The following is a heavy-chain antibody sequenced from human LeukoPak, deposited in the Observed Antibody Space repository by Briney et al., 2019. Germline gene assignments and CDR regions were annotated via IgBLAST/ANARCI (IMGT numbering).Heavy chain of an antibody. D-gene: IGHD6-19*01. Sequence: GPTLVNPTQPLTLTCTSSGFSLTTIGVSVGWVRQPPGKALEWLALTCWDDDKRYGPSLQSRLAITKDTSKNRVVLSMTNMDPVDTATYYCAHKHSAVGAFDYWGQGILVTVSS. J-gene: IGHJ4*02. CDR3: AHKHSAVGAFDY. V-gene: IGHV2-5*05. CDR2: TCWDDDK. CDR1: GFSLTTIGVS.